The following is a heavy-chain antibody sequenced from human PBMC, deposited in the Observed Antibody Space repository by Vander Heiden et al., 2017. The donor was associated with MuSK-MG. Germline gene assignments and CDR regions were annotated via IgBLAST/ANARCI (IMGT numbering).Heavy chain of an antibody. CDR3: ARHVGLRNGFDI. Sequence: QLQLQESGPGLVKPSEPLSLTCTVSGGSICGDDAYWGWIRQPPGKGLEWIGSIFYGGSTYYKPSRKSRVTISVDTSKNQFSLKLSSVTAADTAVYYCARHVGLRNGFDIWGQGTMVTVSS. CDR2: IFYGGST. V-gene: IGHV4-39*01. CDR1: GGSICGDDAY. D-gene: IGHD4-17*01. J-gene: IGHJ3*02.